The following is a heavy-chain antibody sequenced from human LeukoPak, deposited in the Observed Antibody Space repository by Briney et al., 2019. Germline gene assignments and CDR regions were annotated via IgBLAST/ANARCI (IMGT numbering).Heavy chain of an antibody. CDR2: IYHSGST. V-gene: IGHV4-38-2*01. CDR3: ARGQVYYYYMDV. Sequence: PSETLSLTCAVSGYSISSGYYWGWIRQPPGKGLEWIGSIYHSGSTYYNPSLKSRVTISVDTSKNQFSLKLSSVTAADTAVYYCARGQVYYYYMDVWGKGTTVTVSS. CDR1: GYSISSGYY. J-gene: IGHJ6*03.